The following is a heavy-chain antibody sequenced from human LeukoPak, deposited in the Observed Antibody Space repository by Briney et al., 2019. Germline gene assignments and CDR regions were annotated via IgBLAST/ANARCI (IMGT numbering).Heavy chain of an antibody. J-gene: IGHJ4*02. CDR1: GFTLSSYE. Sequence: PGGTLRLSCAASGFTLSSYETNWVRQAPGKGLVWVSYLSSSGSTIYYADSVKGRFTISRDNAKNSLYLQMNSLRAEDTAVYYCARVQAGYFDYWGQGTLVTVSS. CDR3: ARVQAGYFDY. D-gene: IGHD6-19*01. V-gene: IGHV3-48*03. CDR2: LSSSGSTI.